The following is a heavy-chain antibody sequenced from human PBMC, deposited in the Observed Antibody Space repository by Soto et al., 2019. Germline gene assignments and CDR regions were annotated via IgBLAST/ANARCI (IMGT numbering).Heavy chain of an antibody. Sequence: SETLSLTCTVSGGSVSSGSYYWSWIRQPPGKGLEWIGYIYYSGSTNYNNSLKSRVTISVDTSKNQFSLKLSSVTAADTAVYYCARETTVTQFDYWGQGTLVTVSS. D-gene: IGHD4-17*01. J-gene: IGHJ4*02. CDR3: ARETTVTQFDY. V-gene: IGHV4-61*01. CDR1: GGSVSSGSYY. CDR2: IYYSGST.